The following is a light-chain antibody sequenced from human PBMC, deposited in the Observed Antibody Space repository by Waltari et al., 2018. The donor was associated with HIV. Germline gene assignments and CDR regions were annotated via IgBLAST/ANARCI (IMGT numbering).Light chain of an antibody. Sequence: SYELTQPPSVSVSPGQTASITCSGDKLGDTYACWYQQKPGQSPVLVIYQDSKRPSGIPERFSGSNSGNTATLTISGTQAMDEADYYCQAWDSSAAGVVFGGWTKLTVL. J-gene: IGLJ2*01. V-gene: IGLV3-1*01. CDR1: KLGDTY. CDR2: QDS. CDR3: QAWDSSAAGVV.